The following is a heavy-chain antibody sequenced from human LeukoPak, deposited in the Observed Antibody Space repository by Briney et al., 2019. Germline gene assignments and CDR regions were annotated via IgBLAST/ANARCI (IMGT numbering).Heavy chain of an antibody. CDR2: FDPEDGET. Sequence: ASVKVSCKVSGYTLAELSIHWVPLAPGKGLEWMGGFDPEDGETFYAQKFKGRVSMTEDTSTDTANMDLSSLRSEDTAVYYCATGGTYYYGNTTYHTFDYWGQGTLLTVSS. D-gene: IGHD3-10*01. CDR1: GYTLAELS. CDR3: ATGGTYYYGNTTYHTFDY. V-gene: IGHV1-24*01. J-gene: IGHJ4*02.